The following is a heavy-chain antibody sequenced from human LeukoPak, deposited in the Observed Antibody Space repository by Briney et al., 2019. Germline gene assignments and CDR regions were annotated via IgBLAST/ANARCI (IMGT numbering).Heavy chain of an antibody. CDR2: ISYDGSNK. CDR3: ARDKRIAAAGYFDY. V-gene: IGHV3-30-3*01. CDR1: GFTFSSYA. Sequence: GGSLRLSCAASGFTFSSYAMHWVRQAPGKGLEWVAVISYDGSNKYYADSVKGRFTISRDNPKNTLYLQMNSLRAEDTAVYYCARDKRIAAAGYFDYWGQGTLVTVSS. J-gene: IGHJ4*02. D-gene: IGHD6-13*01.